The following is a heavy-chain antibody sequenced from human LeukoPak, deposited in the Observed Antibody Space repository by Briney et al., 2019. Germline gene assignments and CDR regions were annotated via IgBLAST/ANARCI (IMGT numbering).Heavy chain of an antibody. CDR3: ARERRGYSSGWSPLDY. CDR2: IYYSGST. D-gene: IGHD6-19*01. CDR1: GGSISSYY. Sequence: KASETLSLTCTVSGGSISSYYWSWIRQPPGKGLEWIGYIYYSGSTNCNPSLKSRVTISVDTSKNQFSLKLSSVTAADTAVYYCARERRGYSSGWSPLDYWGQGTLVTVSS. V-gene: IGHV4-59*12. J-gene: IGHJ4*02.